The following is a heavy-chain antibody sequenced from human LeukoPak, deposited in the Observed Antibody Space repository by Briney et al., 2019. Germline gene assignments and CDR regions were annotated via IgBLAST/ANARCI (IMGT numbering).Heavy chain of an antibody. CDR3: ARAYMVRGVTRILGDLVFDY. D-gene: IGHD3-10*01. V-gene: IGHV1-2*02. CDR2: INPNSGGT. CDR1: GYTFTGYY. J-gene: IGHJ4*02. Sequence: GASVKVSCKASGYTFTGYYMHWVRQAPGQGLEWMGWINPNSGGTNYAQKFQGRVTMTRDTSISTAYMELSRLRSDDTAVYYCARAYMVRGVTRILGDLVFDYWGQGTLVTVSS.